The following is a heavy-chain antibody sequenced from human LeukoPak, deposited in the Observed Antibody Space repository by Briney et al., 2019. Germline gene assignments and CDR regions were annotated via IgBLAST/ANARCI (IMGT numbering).Heavy chain of an antibody. CDR3: AKALRGEGPRWFDP. CDR1: GFTFSSYA. V-gene: IGHV3-23*01. Sequence: GGSLRLSCAASGFTFSSYAMSWVRQAPGKGLEWVSAISGSGGNTYYADSVKGRFTISRDNSKNTLYLQLNSLRAEDTAAYYCAKALRGEGPRWFDPWGQGTLVTVSS. J-gene: IGHJ5*02. CDR2: ISGSGGNT. D-gene: IGHD3-10*01.